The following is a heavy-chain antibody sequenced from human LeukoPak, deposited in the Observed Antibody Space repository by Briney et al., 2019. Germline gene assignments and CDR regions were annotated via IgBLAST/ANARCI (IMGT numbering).Heavy chain of an antibody. J-gene: IGHJ4*02. V-gene: IGHV4-30-4*08. Sequence: PSQTLSLTCTVSGGSISSGDYYWRWLRQPPGRGLEWVGYIYYSGSTYYNPSLKSRVTISVDTSKTQFSLKLSSVTAADTAVYYCARGDCSSTSCYVDYWGQGTLVTVSS. CDR2: IYYSGST. D-gene: IGHD2-2*01. CDR1: GGSISSGDYY. CDR3: ARGDCSSTSCYVDY.